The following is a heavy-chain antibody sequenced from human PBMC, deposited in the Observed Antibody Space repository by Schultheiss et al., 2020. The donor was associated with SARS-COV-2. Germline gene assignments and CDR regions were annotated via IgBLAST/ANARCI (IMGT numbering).Heavy chain of an antibody. J-gene: IGHJ3*02. CDR3: ARPFDSSGYSLDAFDI. V-gene: IGHV4-39*01. CDR1: GGSISSGGYY. Sequence: SETLSLTCTVSGGSISSGGYYWGWIRQPPGKGLEWIGSIYYSGSTYYNPSLKSRVTISVDTSKNQFSLKLSSVTAADTAVYYCARPFDSSGYSLDAFDIWGQGTMVTVSS. D-gene: IGHD3-22*01. CDR2: IYYSGST.